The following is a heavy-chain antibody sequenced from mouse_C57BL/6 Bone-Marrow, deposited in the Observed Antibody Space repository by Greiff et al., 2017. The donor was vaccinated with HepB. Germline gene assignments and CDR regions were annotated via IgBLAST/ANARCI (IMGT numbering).Heavy chain of an antibody. J-gene: IGHJ4*01. CDR3: TTSTLLDYAMDY. V-gene: IGHV14-4*01. CDR2: IDPENGDT. Sequence: EVQVVESGAELVRPGASVKLSCTASGFNIKDDYLHWVKRQPEQDLVGSEWIDPENGDTEYASKFQGKATITADTSSNTAYLQLSSLTSEDTAVYYCTTSTLLDYAMDYWGQGTSVTVSS. D-gene: IGHD2-10*01. CDR1: GFNIKDDY.